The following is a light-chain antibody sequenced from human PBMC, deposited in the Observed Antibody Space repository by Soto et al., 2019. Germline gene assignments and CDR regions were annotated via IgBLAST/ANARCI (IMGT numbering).Light chain of an antibody. CDR2: YVT. V-gene: IGLV2-14*01. Sequence: QSVLTQPASVSGSPGQSVAISCTGTSSDVGDYNYVSWYQQLPGKAPTLLIYYVTNRPSGIATRFAVSKSGNAASLSISGLQAEDEDDYHCTSFTTSSTLVFGGGTKLTVL. J-gene: IGLJ2*01. CDR3: TSFTTSSTLV. CDR1: SSDVGDYNY.